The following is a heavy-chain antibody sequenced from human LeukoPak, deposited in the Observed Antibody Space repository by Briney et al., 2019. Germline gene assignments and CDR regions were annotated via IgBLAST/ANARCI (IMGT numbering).Heavy chain of an antibody. CDR2: IYYSGST. V-gene: IGHV4-31*03. Sequence: SQTLSLTCTVSGGSISSGGYYGSWIRQHPGKGLEWSGYIYYSGSTYYNPSLKSRVTISVDTSKNQFSLKLSSVTAADTAVYYCAREGPYCSGGSCYIDHWGQGTLVTVSS. J-gene: IGHJ4*02. CDR3: AREGPYCSGGSCYIDH. D-gene: IGHD2-15*01. CDR1: GGSISSGGYY.